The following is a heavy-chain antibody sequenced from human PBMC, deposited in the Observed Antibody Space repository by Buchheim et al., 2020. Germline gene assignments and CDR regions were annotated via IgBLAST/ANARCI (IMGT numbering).Heavy chain of an antibody. CDR3: VREGRGYSGYDYDY. D-gene: IGHD5-12*01. J-gene: IGHJ4*02. CDR1: SGSISSSDYY. V-gene: IGHV4-30-4*01. Sequence: VQLQESGPGLVKPSQTLSLTCNVTSGSISSSDYYWSWIRQPPGKALEYIGNIHYTESAYYNPSLKSRVTISKDTSRNQFSLNLNSVTAADTVVYYCVREGRGYSGYDYDYWGPGIL. CDR2: IHYTESA.